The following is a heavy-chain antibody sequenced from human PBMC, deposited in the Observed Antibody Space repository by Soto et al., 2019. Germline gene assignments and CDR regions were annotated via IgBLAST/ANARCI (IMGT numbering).Heavy chain of an antibody. J-gene: IGHJ3*02. CDR1: GFTFSSYD. Sequence: GGSLRLSCAASGFTFSSYDMHWVRQATGKGLEWVSAIGTAGDTYYPGSVKGRFTISRENAKNSLYLQMNSLRAGDTAVYYCARSRFGELPRANDPFDIWGQGTMVTVSS. CDR2: IGTAGDT. V-gene: IGHV3-13*01. CDR3: ARSRFGELPRANDPFDI. D-gene: IGHD3-10*01.